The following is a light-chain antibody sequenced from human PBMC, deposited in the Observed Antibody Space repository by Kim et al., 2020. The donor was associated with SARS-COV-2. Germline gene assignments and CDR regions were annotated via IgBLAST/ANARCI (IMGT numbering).Light chain of an antibody. CDR3: QQRSNWPRLT. CDR2: DAS. Sequence: SPGERATHSCRASQSVSSYLAWYQQKPGQAPRLLIYDASNRATGIPARFSGSGSGTDFTLTISSLEPEDFAVYYCQQRSNWPRLTFGGGTKVDIK. J-gene: IGKJ4*01. CDR1: QSVSSY. V-gene: IGKV3-11*01.